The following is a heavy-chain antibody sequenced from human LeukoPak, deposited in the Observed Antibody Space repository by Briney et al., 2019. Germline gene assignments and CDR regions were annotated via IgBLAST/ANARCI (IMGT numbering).Heavy chain of an antibody. CDR3: ARGVSGWDDAFDI. V-gene: IGHV4-38-2*02. J-gene: IGHJ3*02. Sequence: SETLSLTCTVSGYSISSGYYWGWIRQPPGKGPEWTGSIYYSGSTYYNPSLKSRVTISVDTSKNQFSLKLTSVTAADTAVYYCARGVSGWDDAFDIWGQGTMVTVSS. CDR1: GYSISSGYY. D-gene: IGHD6-19*01. CDR2: IYYSGST.